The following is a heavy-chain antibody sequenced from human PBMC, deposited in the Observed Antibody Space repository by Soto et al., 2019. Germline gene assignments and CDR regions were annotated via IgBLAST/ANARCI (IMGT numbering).Heavy chain of an antibody. V-gene: IGHV3-74*01. CDR1: GFTFSSYW. D-gene: IGHD3-22*01. CDR2: INSDGSST. Sequence: SLRLSCAASGFTFSSYWMHWVRQAPGKGLVWVSRINSDGSSTSYADSVKGRSTISRDNAKNTLYLQMNSLRAEDTAVYYCARIPIDSSGYSYWGQGTLVTVSS. CDR3: ARIPIDSSGYSY. J-gene: IGHJ4*02.